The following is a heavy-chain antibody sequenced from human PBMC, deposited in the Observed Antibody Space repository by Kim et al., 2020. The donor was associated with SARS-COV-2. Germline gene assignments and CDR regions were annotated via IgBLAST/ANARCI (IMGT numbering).Heavy chain of an antibody. CDR3: ATHWLGYGSGSYWITRAFDI. Sequence: GGSLRLSCAASGFTFSSYAMSWVRQAPGKGLEWVSAISGSGGSTYYADSVKGRFTISRDNSKNTLYLQMNSLRAEDTAVYYCATHWLGYGSGSYWITRAFDIWGQGTMVTVSS. D-gene: IGHD3-10*01. V-gene: IGHV3-23*01. J-gene: IGHJ3*02. CDR2: ISGSGGST. CDR1: GFTFSSYA.